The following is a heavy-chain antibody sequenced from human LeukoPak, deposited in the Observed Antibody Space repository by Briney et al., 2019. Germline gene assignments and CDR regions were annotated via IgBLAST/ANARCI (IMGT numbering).Heavy chain of an antibody. D-gene: IGHD3-10*01. J-gene: IGHJ6*03. Sequence: SETLSLTCTVSGGSISSYYWSWIRQPAGKGLEWIGRIYTSGSTNYNPSLKSRVTMSVDTSKNQFSLKLSSVTAAGTAVYYCARGRYGSGSIAFNYYYMDVWGKGTTVTISS. CDR3: ARGRYGSGSIAFNYYYMDV. V-gene: IGHV4-4*07. CDR2: IYTSGST. CDR1: GGSISSYY.